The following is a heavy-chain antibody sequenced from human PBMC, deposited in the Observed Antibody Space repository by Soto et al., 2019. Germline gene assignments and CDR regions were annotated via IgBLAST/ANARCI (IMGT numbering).Heavy chain of an antibody. CDR1: GYTFTSYA. CDR2: INAGNGNT. CDR3: ARVEVAGTLAEYFQH. V-gene: IGHV1-3*01. D-gene: IGHD6-19*01. J-gene: IGHJ1*01. Sequence: ASVKVSCKASGYTFTSYAMHWVRQAPGQRLEWMGWINAGNGNTKYSQKFQGRVTITRDTSASTAYMELSSLRSEDTAVYYCARVEVAGTLAEYFQHWGQGTLVTVSS.